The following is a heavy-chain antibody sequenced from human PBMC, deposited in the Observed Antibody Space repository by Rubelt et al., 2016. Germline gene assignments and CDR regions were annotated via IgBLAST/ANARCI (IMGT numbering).Heavy chain of an antibody. J-gene: IGHJ4*02. V-gene: IGHV3-33*07. CDR1: V. Sequence: VMFWVRQAPGKGLEWAAIIWYDGRNKYYADSVKGRFTISRDNSKNTLYLQMNSLRAEDTAVYYCARSGSGWDFNYWGQGTLVTVSS. CDR3: ARSGSGWDFNY. D-gene: IGHD6-19*01. CDR2: IWYDGRNK.